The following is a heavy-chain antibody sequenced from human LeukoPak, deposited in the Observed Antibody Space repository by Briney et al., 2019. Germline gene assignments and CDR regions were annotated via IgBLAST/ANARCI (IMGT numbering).Heavy chain of an antibody. CDR3: VRSLRSADF. CDR2: ISTDGSQT. V-gene: IGHV3-74*01. Sequence: GGSLRLSCEASGFTFSNYWMHWVRQAPGKGLMWVSQISTDGSQTFYADSVKGRFTISRDNAKNTLFLQMDSLRPEDAAVYYCVRSLRSADFWGQGTLVTVSS. J-gene: IGHJ4*02. CDR1: GFTFSNYW.